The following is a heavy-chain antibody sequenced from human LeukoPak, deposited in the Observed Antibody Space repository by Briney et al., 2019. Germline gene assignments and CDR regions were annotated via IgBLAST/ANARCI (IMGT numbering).Heavy chain of an antibody. CDR2: ISHSGST. CDR1: GASHNNYY. CDR3: ARYSAAGSYYYFTDV. D-gene: IGHD1-1*01. J-gene: IGHJ6*03. V-gene: IGHV4-59*08. Sequence: ASETLSLTCTVSGASHNNYYWSWIRQSPEKGLEWIGYISHSGSTHYNPSLKSRHTISVDTSKIHVSLHLTSVTAADTAVYYCARYSAAGSYYYFTDVWGKGTTVTISS.